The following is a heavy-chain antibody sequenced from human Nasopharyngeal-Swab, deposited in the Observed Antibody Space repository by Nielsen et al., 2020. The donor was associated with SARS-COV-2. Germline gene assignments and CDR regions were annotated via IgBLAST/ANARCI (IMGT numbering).Heavy chain of an antibody. V-gene: IGHV4-30-2*01. D-gene: IGHD3-10*01. Sequence: HQAPGKGLEWIGYIYHSGSTYYNPSLKSRVTISVDRSKNQFSLKLSSVTAADTAVYYCASVRGYYYGMDVWGQGTTVTVSS. CDR2: IYHSGST. CDR3: ASVRGYYYGMDV. J-gene: IGHJ6*02.